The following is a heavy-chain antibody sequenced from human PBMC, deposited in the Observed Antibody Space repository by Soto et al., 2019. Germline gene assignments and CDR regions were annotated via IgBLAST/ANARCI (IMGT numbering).Heavy chain of an antibody. D-gene: IGHD3-22*01. Sequence: SETLSLTCAFYCGSFIGYYWSWIRQPPGKGLEWIGEINHSGSTNYNPSLKSRVTISVDTSKNQFSLKLSSVTAADTAVYYCARVNYYDSPRDDAFDLWGQGTMVTVSS. CDR1: CGSFIGYY. CDR3: ARVNYYDSPRDDAFDL. J-gene: IGHJ3*01. CDR2: INHSGST. V-gene: IGHV4-34*01.